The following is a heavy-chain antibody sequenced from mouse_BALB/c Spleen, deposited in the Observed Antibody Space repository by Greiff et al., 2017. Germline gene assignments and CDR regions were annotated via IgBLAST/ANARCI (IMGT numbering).Heavy chain of an antibody. CDR3: TSYIYYDSFDY. D-gene: IGHD2-4*01. V-gene: IGHV1-69*02. CDR2: IYPSDSYT. CDR1: GYTFTSYW. Sequence: QVQLQQPGAELVRPGASVKLSCKASGYTFTSYWINWVKQRPGQGLEWIGNIYPSDSYTNYNQKFKDKATLTVDKSSSTAYMQLSSPTSEGSAVYYCTSYIYYDSFDYWGQGTTLTVSS. J-gene: IGHJ2*01.